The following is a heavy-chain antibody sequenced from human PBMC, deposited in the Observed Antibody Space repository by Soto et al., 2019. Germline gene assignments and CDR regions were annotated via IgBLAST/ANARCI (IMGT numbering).Heavy chain of an antibody. V-gene: IGHV1-69*02. CDR1: GGTFSTST. Sequence: SVKVSCKASGGTFSTSTFTWVRQAPGQGLEWMGRTNPILNVTDYAQNFQGRLTMTGDTSTSTTYMELSSLRSEDTAVYYCARSAYYYDSSLPPYYYYGMDIWGQGTTVTVSS. CDR2: TNPILNVT. J-gene: IGHJ6*02. CDR3: ARSAYYYDSSLPPYYYYGMDI. D-gene: IGHD3-22*01.